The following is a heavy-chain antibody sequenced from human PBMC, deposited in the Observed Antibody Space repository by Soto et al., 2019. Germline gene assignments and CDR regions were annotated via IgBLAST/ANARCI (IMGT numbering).Heavy chain of an antibody. Sequence: ASVKVSCKASGYTFTNYYLHWVRQAPGQGLEWMGMINPSGGSTNYAQKFQGRVTMTWDTSTSTVYMELSSLRAEDTAVYYCAKDPGGRYCFNSTCNYYYGMDVWGQGTTVTVSS. CDR3: AKDPGGRYCFNSTCNYYYGMDV. D-gene: IGHD2-15*01. CDR1: GYTFTNYY. CDR2: INPSGGST. J-gene: IGHJ6*02. V-gene: IGHV1-46*01.